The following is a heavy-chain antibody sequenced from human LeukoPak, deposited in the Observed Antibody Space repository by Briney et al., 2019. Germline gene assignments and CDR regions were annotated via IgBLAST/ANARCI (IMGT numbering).Heavy chain of an antibody. CDR2: INVTRGGT. CDR1: AYTFTCYY. V-gene: IGHV1-2*02. J-gene: IGHJ4*02. CDR3: ARRYCSSTSCYYFDY. D-gene: IGHD2-2*01. Sequence: ASLKVACNASAYTFTCYYMHLVLQTPGQGLEWIGWINVTRGGTNYEQRFEGRVTMTRDTSITTAYMELSRLKSDDTAVYYCARRYCSSTSCYYFDYWGQGTLVTVSS.